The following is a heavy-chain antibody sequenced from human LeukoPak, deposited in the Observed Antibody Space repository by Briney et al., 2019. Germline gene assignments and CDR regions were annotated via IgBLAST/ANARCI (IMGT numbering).Heavy chain of an antibody. CDR3: VRDRWGAAADPWYYDMDV. CDR2: ISSSSSTI. D-gene: IGHD6-13*01. V-gene: IGHV3-48*01. J-gene: IGHJ6*02. CDR1: GFTFNNYA. Sequence: GGSLRLSCAASGFTFNNYAMNWVRQAPGKGLEWVSYISSSSSTIYYADSVKGRFTISRDNAKNSLSLQMNSLRGEDTAVYYCVRDRWGAAADPWYYDMDVWGQGTTVTVSS.